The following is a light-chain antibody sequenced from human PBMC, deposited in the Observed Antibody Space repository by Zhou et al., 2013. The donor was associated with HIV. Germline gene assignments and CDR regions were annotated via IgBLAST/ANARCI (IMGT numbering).Light chain of an antibody. CDR2: GAF. J-gene: IGKJ4*01. CDR1: QSISTN. Sequence: EIVLTQSPATLSVSPGERATLSCRASQSISTNLAWYQQKPGQAPRLLIYGAFTRATGIPARFSGSRSGTEFTPTISSMQSEDFAVYYCQQYHNRPPALTFGGGTEVEIK. CDR3: QQYHNRPPALT. V-gene: IGKV3-15*01.